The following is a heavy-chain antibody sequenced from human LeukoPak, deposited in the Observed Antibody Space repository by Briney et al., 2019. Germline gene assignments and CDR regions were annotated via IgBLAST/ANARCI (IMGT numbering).Heavy chain of an antibody. Sequence: GASVKVSCKASGYTLTSYYMHWVRQAPGQGLEWMGIINPSGGSTSYAQKFQGRVTMTRGTSTSIVYMELSSLRSEDTAVYYCARGRGIAVAGKRDYFDYWGQGTLVTVSS. CDR2: INPSGGST. J-gene: IGHJ4*02. CDR1: GYTLTSYY. D-gene: IGHD6-19*01. V-gene: IGHV1-46*01. CDR3: ARGRGIAVAGKRDYFDY.